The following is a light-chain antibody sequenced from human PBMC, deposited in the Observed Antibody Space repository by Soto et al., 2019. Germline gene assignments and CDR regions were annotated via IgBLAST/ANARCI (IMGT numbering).Light chain of an antibody. CDR3: QQYNDWPPKYT. Sequence: EIVMTQSPATLSVSPGERATLSCRARQSVSTNLAWYQQKPGQAPRLLIYGASTRAPGTPARFSGSGSGTEFTLTISSLQSEDFAVYFCQQYNDWPPKYTFGQGTKLEIK. CDR1: QSVSTN. CDR2: GAS. J-gene: IGKJ2*01. V-gene: IGKV3-15*01.